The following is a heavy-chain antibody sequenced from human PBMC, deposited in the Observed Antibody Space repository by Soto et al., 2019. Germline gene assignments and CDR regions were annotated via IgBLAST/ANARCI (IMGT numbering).Heavy chain of an antibody. Sequence: ASVKVSCKASGYTFTSYYMHWVRQAPGQGLEWKGIINPSGGSTSYAQKFQGRVTMTRDTSTSTVYMELSSLRPEDTAVYYCARGAVAGTDFEYWGQGTLVTVSS. CDR2: INPSGGST. CDR1: GYTFTSYY. V-gene: IGHV1-46*03. CDR3: ARGAVAGTDFEY. D-gene: IGHD6-19*01. J-gene: IGHJ4*02.